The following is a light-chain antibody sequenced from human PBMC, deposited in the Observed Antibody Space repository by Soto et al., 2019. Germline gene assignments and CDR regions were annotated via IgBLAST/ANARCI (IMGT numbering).Light chain of an antibody. CDR1: QCVSSSY. J-gene: IGKJ4*01. CDR2: GAS. V-gene: IGKV3-20*01. Sequence: EIVLTQSPGTLSLSPGERATLSCRASQCVSSSYLAWYQQKPGQAPRLLIYGASSRATGIPDRFSGSGSGTDFTLTISRLEPEDFAVYYCQQYATFGGGTKVEIK. CDR3: QQYAT.